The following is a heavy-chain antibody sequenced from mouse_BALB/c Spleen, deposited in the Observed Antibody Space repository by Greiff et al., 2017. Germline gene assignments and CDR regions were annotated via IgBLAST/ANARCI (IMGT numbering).Heavy chain of an antibody. CDR1: GYTFTSYW. CDR3: ARSPSAAFDY. CDR2: INPSTGYT. Sequence: VMLVESGAELAKPGASVKMSCKASGYTFTSYWMHWVKQRPGQGLEWIGYINPSTGYTEYNQKFKDKATLTADKSSSTAYMQLSSLTSEDSAVYYCARSPSAAFDYWGQGTTLTVSS. D-gene: IGHD6-1*01. V-gene: IGHV1-7*01. J-gene: IGHJ2*01.